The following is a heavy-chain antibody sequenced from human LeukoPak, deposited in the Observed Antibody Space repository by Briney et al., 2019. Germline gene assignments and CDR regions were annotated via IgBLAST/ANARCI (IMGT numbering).Heavy chain of an antibody. CDR2: IYYSGTT. Sequence: PSEPLSLTCTLSGDSIIISRYYWAWIRQPPGRGLESIGCIYYSGTTYYNASLKSRVTISLDPSRNPFSLQLTSVTAADTAVYYCARHWPCRSDCYQFDYWGQGTLVTVSS. D-gene: IGHD2-21*02. CDR3: ARHWPCRSDCYQFDY. V-gene: IGHV4-39*01. CDR1: GDSIIISRYY. J-gene: IGHJ4*02.